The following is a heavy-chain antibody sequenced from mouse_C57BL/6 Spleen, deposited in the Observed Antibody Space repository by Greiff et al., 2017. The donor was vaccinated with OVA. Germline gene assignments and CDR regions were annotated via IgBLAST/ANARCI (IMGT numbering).Heavy chain of an antibody. CDR2: ISYDGSN. CDR3: ARDSSGFDY. CDR1: GYSITSGYY. D-gene: IGHD3-2*02. J-gene: IGHJ2*01. Sequence: DVKLVESGPGLMKPSQSLSLTCSVTGYSITSGYYWNWIRQFPGNKLEWMGYISYDGSNNYNPSLKNRISITRDTSKNQFFLKLNSVTTEDTATYYCARDSSGFDYWGQGTTLTVSS. V-gene: IGHV3-6*01.